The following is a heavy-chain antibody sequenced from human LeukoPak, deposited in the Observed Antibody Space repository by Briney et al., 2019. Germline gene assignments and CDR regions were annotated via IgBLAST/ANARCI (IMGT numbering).Heavy chain of an antibody. CDR1: GGSFSGYY. CDR2: INRSGST. J-gene: IGHJ4*02. Sequence: PSETLSLTCAVYGGSFSGYYWSWIRQPPGRGLEWIGEINRSGSTNYNPSLKGRVTISVDTSKNQFSLKLSSVTAADTAVYYCARGGAAAGTLDYWGQGTLVTVSS. CDR3: ARGGAAAGTLDY. D-gene: IGHD6-13*01. V-gene: IGHV4-34*01.